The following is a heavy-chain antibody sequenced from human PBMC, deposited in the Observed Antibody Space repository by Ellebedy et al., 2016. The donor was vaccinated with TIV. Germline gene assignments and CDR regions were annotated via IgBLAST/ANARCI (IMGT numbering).Heavy chain of an antibody. D-gene: IGHD4-23*01. J-gene: IGHJ4*02. V-gene: IGHV3-74*01. CDR3: AREGHYGGKYEIDY. Sequence: GESLKISCEASGFIFSSYWMHWVRQAPGKGLVWVSRINSDGTTTTYADSVKGRFTISRDNARNTLYLQMNSLGAEETAIYYCAREGHYGGKYEIDYWGQGTLVTVSS. CDR1: GFIFSSYW. CDR2: INSDGTTT.